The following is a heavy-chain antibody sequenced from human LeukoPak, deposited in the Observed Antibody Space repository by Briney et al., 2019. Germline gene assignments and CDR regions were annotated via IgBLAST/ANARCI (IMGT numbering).Heavy chain of an antibody. J-gene: IGHJ4*02. CDR1: GGSVSSGSYY. CDR2: IYYSGST. Sequence: SETLSLACTVSGGSVSSGSYYWSWIRQPPGKGLEWIGYIYYSGSTNYNPSLKSRVTISVDTSKNQFSLKLSSVTAAGTAVYYCARGRWLQLNYWGQGTLVTVSS. V-gene: IGHV4-61*01. CDR3: ARGRWLQLNY. D-gene: IGHD5-24*01.